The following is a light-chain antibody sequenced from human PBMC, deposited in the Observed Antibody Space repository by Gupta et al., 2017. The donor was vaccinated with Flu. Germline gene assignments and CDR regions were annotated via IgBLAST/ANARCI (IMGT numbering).Light chain of an antibody. J-gene: IGLJ2*01. CDR2: DDT. V-gene: IGLV3-21*02. Sequence: SYVLTQPPSVSVAPGQTASITCGGNNIGTKSVHWYQQKPGEAPVLVVYDDTDRPSGIPGRFSGSNSENTATLTISRVEAEDEGDYYCQVWDDSSFVVFGGGTKLTVL. CDR3: QVWDDSSFVV. CDR1: NIGTKS.